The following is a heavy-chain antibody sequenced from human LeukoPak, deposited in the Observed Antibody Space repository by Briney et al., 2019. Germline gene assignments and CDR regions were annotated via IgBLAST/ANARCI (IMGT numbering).Heavy chain of an antibody. D-gene: IGHD3-3*01. CDR3: AKDPPCSECLYWYFDL. J-gene: IGHJ2*01. CDR1: GLTFSNYA. V-gene: IGHV3-23*01. CDR2: ISGNGDST. Sequence: GSLRLSCAASGLTFSNYAMNWVRQAPGKGLEWVSVISGNGDSTYYTDSVKGRFTISRDNSKNTLYLQMNSLRAEDTAVYYCAKDPPCSECLYWYFDLWGRGTLVTVSS.